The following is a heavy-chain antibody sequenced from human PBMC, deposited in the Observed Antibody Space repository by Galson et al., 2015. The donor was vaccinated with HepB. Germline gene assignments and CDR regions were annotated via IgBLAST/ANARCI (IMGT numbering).Heavy chain of an antibody. J-gene: IGHJ4*02. V-gene: IGHV3-23*01. CDR3: AKFYGADLLWFGELWD. Sequence: SLRLSCAASGFTFSSYGMSWVCQAPGKGLEWVSTISGSGGNTYYADSVKGRFTISRDNSKNTLYLQMNSLRDEDTAVYYCAKFYGADLLWFGELWDWGQGTLVTVSS. CDR2: ISGSGGNT. CDR1: GFTFSSYG. D-gene: IGHD3-10*01.